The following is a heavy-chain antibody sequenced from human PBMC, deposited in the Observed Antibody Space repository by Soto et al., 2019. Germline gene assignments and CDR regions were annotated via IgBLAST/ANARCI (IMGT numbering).Heavy chain of an antibody. CDR3: ARDSPYGDYRRPIDAFDI. D-gene: IGHD4-17*01. CDR2: INAGNGNT. CDR1: GYTFTTYA. J-gene: IGHJ3*02. V-gene: IGHV1-3*01. Sequence: ASVKVSCKASGYTFTTYAIHWVRQAPGQSLEWMGWINAGNGNTKYSQNFQDRVTITRDTSASTVYMELSSLRSEDTAVYYCARDSPYGDYRRPIDAFDIWGQGTMVTV.